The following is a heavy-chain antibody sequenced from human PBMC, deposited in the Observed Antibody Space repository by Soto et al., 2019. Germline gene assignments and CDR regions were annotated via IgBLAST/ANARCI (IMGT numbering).Heavy chain of an antibody. Sequence: GGSLRLSCAASGFSISSYWMNWVRQAPGKGLEWVAIIRKDGSEKYYVDSVKGRFTISRDNAKNSLYLQMNSPRDDDTAVYYCAGGSGWLSDYWGRGTPVPVSS. V-gene: IGHV3-7*03. J-gene: IGHJ4*02. CDR2: IRKDGSEK. CDR3: AGGSGWLSDY. D-gene: IGHD6-19*01. CDR1: GFSISSYW.